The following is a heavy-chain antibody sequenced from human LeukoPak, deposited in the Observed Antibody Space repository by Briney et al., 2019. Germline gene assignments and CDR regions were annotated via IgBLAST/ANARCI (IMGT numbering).Heavy chain of an antibody. V-gene: IGHV3-7*01. J-gene: IGHJ1*01. CDR3: ATYNSVNAREFQY. Sequence: GGSLRLSCAASGFTCSSYWMGWVRQAPGKGLEWVANIKQGGSEKYYVDSVKGRFTISRDNAKNSLYLQMNSLGGDDTAIYYCATYNSVNAREFQYWGQGTLVTVPS. CDR1: GFTCSSYW. CDR2: IKQGGSEK. D-gene: IGHD5/OR15-5a*01.